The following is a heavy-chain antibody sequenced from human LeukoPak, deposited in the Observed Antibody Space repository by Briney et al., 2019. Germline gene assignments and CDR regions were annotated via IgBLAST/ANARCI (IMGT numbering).Heavy chain of an antibody. J-gene: IGHJ4*02. V-gene: IGHV3-48*02. CDR1: GFTFSDYN. CDR2: ISSGSSTI. Sequence: PGGSLRLSCAASGFTFSDYNMNWVRQAPGKGLEWLSYISSGSSTIYYADSVKGRFAISRDNAKSSLYLQMNSLREEDTAVYYCAREPSGNYDSSSYYYAHFDSWGQGTLVTVSS. CDR3: AREPSGNYDSSSYYYAHFDS. D-gene: IGHD3-22*01.